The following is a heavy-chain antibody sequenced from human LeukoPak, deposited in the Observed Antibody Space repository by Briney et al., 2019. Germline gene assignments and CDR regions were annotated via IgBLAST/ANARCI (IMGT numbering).Heavy chain of an antibody. J-gene: IGHJ5*02. V-gene: IGHV3-21*01. CDR2: ISSSSDYI. Sequence: GGSLRLSCAASGFTFSSSTMNWVRRAPGMGLEWVSSISSSSDYIYYADSVKGRFTTSRDNAKNSLYLQMNSLRAEDTAVYYCVRIPNSANFPNWFDPWGQGTLVTVSS. D-gene: IGHD4/OR15-4a*01. CDR1: GFTFSSST. CDR3: VRIPNSANFPNWFDP.